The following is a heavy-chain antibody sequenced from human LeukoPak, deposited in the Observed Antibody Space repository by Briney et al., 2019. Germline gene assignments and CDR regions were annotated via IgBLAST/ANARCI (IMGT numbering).Heavy chain of an antibody. D-gene: IGHD1-26*01. CDR2: IYHSGST. CDR3: ARGRVGANNWFDP. V-gene: IGHV4-59*12. Sequence: SETLSLTCTVSGGSISSYYWSWIRQPPGKGLEWIGYIYHSGSTYYNPSLKSRVTISVDRSKNQFSLKLSSVTAADTAVYYCARGRVGANNWFDPWGQGTLVTVSS. J-gene: IGHJ5*02. CDR1: GGSISSYY.